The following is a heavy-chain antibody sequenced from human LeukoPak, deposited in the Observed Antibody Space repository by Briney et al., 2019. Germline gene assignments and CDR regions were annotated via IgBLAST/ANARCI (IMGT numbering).Heavy chain of an antibody. CDR1: GFTFSSYA. V-gene: IGHV3-23*01. J-gene: IGHJ4*02. CDR3: AKGRGYEFWSGYYTGYFDY. Sequence: PGGSLRLSCAASGFTFSSYAMSWVRQAPGKGLEWVSAISGSGGSTYYADSVKGRFTISRDNSKNTLYLQMNSLRAEDTAVYYCAKGRGYEFWSGYYTGYFDYWGQGTLVTVSS. CDR2: ISGSGGST. D-gene: IGHD3-3*01.